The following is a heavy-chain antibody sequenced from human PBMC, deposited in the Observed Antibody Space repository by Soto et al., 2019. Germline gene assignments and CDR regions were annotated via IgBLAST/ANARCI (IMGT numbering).Heavy chain of an antibody. J-gene: IGHJ6*02. D-gene: IGHD4-17*01. Sequence: QVQLVESGGGVVQPGRSLRLSCAASGFTFSTYGMHWVRQAPGKGLEWVAVISYDGSNKDYVDSVKGRFSISRDKSKNPLYLQMTSLRAEDTAVYYCAKDRSSGEPYYYYGVDVWGQGTMVTVSS. CDR1: GFTFSTYG. CDR2: ISYDGSNK. CDR3: AKDRSSGEPYYYYGVDV. V-gene: IGHV3-30*18.